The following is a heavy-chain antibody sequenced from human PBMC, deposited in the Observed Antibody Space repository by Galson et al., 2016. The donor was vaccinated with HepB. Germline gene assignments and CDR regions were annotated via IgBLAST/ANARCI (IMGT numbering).Heavy chain of an antibody. Sequence: SLRLSCAASGFTFSNYGMHWVRQAPGKGLEWVAIIWYDGSNKYYADSVKGRFTVSRDNAKNTLFLEMSSLRAEDTAVYYCARDQTVAGPSCIDYWGQGTLVTVSS. J-gene: IGHJ4*02. V-gene: IGHV3-33*01. CDR1: GFTFSNYG. D-gene: IGHD6-19*01. CDR3: ARDQTVAGPSCIDY. CDR2: IWYDGSNK.